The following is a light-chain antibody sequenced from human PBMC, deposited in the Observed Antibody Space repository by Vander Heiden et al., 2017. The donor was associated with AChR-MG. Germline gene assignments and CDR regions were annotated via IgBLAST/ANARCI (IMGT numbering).Light chain of an antibody. V-gene: IGLV3-19*01. J-gene: IGLJ2*01. CDR3: NSRDSSGNHVV. Sequence: SSELTQDPAVSVPLGQTVRITCQGDSPRSYYASWYQQKPGQAPVLVIYGKNNRPSGIPDRFSGSSSGNTASLTITGAQAEDEADYYCNSRDSSGNHVVFGGGTKLTVL. CDR1: SPRSYY. CDR2: GKN.